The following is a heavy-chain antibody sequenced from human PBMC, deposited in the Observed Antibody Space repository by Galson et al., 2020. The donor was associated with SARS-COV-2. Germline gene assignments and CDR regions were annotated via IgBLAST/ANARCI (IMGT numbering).Heavy chain of an antibody. V-gene: IGHV3-11*01. CDR3: AREASSSWFNWFDP. J-gene: IGHJ5*02. CDR1: GFTFSDYY. D-gene: IGHD6-13*01. CDR2: ISSSGSTI. Sequence: GGSLRLSCAASGFTFSDYYMSWIRQAPGKGLEWVSYISSSGSTIYYADSVKGRFTISRDNAKNSLYLQMNSLRAEDTAVYYCAREASSSWFNWFDPWGQGTLVTVSS.